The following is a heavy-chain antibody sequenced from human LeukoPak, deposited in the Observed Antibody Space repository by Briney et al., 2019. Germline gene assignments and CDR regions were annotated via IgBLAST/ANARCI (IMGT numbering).Heavy chain of an antibody. Sequence: SETLSLTCTVSGGSISSGDYYWSWIRQPPGKGLEWIGYIYYSGGTYYNPSLKSRVTISVDTSKNQFSLKLSSVTAADTAVYYCARDALYYYGSGSYQLWGQGTLVTVSS. CDR3: ARDALYYYGSGSYQL. CDR1: GGSISSGDYY. D-gene: IGHD3-10*01. CDR2: IYYSGGT. J-gene: IGHJ4*02. V-gene: IGHV4-30-4*01.